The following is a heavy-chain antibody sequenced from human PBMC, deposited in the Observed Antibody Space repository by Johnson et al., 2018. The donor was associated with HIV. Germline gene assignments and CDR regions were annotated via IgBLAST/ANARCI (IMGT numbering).Heavy chain of an antibody. V-gene: IGHV3-30*02. Sequence: QVQLVESGGGVVRPGGSLRLSCAASGFTFSSHGMHWVRQAPGQGLEWVAFIRHDGNSKYYITSEKGRFTVSRDNSKNTPFLQMNSLRAEDTAVYYCASEGALWSDAFDIWGQGTMVTVSS. J-gene: IGHJ3*02. CDR2: IRHDGNSK. CDR3: ASEGALWSDAFDI. CDR1: GFTFSSHG. D-gene: IGHD1-26*01.